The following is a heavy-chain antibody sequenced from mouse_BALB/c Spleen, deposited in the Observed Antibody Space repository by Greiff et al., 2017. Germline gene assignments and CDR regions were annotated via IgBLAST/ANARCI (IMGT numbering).Heavy chain of an antibody. CDR3: ARGDYSGLY. CDR1: GFTFSSYA. D-gene: IGHD1-2*01. J-gene: IGHJ2*01. V-gene: IGHV5-6-5*01. Sequence: EVQLVESGGGLVKPGGSLKLSCAASGFTFSSYAMSWVRQTPEKRLEWVASISSGGSTYYPDSVKGRFTISRDNARNILYLQMSSLRSEDTAMYYCARGDYSGLYWGQGTTLTVSS. CDR2: ISSGGST.